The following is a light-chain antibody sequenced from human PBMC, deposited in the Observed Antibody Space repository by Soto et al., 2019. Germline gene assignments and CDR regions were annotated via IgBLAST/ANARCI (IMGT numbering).Light chain of an antibody. V-gene: IGKV3-11*01. CDR1: QSVRSY. CDR2: DAS. CDR3: QQRSDWPST. Sequence: EIVLTQSAATLSLSPGERATLSCRASQSVRSYLAWYQQKPGQAPRLLIYDASNRAPGIPARFSGSGSGTEFTLTISSLEPVDFAVYYCQQRSDWPSTFGGGTKVQIK. J-gene: IGKJ4*01.